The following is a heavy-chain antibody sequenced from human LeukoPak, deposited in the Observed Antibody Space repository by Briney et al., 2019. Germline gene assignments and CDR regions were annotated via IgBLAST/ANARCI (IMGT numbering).Heavy chain of an antibody. Sequence: SETLSLTCTVSGGSISSYYWSWIRQPPGKGLEWIGYIYYSGSTNYNPSLKSRVTMSVDTSKNQFSLKLSSVTAADTAVYYCARDPVVPAATFFDPWGQGTLVTVSS. J-gene: IGHJ5*02. D-gene: IGHD2-2*01. CDR3: ARDPVVPAATFFDP. V-gene: IGHV4-59*12. CDR2: IYYSGST. CDR1: GGSISSYY.